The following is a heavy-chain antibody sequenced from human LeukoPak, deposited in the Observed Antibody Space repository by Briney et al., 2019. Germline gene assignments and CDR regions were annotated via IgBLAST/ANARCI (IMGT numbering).Heavy chain of an antibody. J-gene: IGHJ6*03. D-gene: IGHD5-24*01. Sequence: GGSLRLSCAASGFTFSSYEMNWVRQAPGKGLEWVSYISTSGRTIYYADSVKGRFTISRDNAKNSLYLQMNSLRAEDTAVYYCARSARRDGYNFDYYYMDVWGKGTTVTISS. CDR2: ISTSGRTI. CDR3: ARSARRDGYNFDYYYMDV. V-gene: IGHV3-48*03. CDR1: GFTFSSYE.